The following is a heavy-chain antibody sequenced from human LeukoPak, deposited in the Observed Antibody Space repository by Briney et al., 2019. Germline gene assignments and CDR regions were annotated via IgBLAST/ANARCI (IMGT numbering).Heavy chain of an antibody. CDR2: ISAYNGNT. V-gene: IGHV1-18*01. D-gene: IGHD3-22*01. CDR1: GCTFSSYA. CDR3: ARDDSSSYYVPLDY. Sequence: ASVKVSFKSSGCTFSSYAISWVRQPPAQGLEWMGWISAYNGNTNYAQKLQGRVTMTKDTSTSTAYMELRSLRCDNTAVYYCARDDSSSYYVPLDYWGQGTLVTVSS. J-gene: IGHJ4*02.